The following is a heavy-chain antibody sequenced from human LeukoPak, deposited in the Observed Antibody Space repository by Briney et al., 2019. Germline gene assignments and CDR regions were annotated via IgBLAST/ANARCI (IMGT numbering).Heavy chain of an antibody. CDR3: ARSLYDSSGLDY. J-gene: IGHJ4*02. D-gene: IGHD3-22*01. CDR2: VDPEACET. Sequence: ASVKVSCKVSGYTFTNYYMHWVRQAPGKGLEVMVLVDPEACETIYAEKFQARLTITADTSTDTAYMELSSLRSEDTAVYYCARSLYDSSGLDYWGQGTLVTVSS. CDR1: GYTFTNYY. V-gene: IGHV1-69-2*01.